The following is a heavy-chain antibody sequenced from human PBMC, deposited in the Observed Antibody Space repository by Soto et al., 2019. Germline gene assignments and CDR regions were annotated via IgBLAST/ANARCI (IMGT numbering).Heavy chain of an antibody. J-gene: IGHJ4*02. Sequence: GGSLRLSCAASGFTFSSYGMHWVRQAPGKGLEWLAVISYDGSNKNYADSVKGRFTISRDNSKNTLHLQMNSLRAEDTAVYYCAKGNSSGLFDSWGQGALVTV. CDR2: ISYDGSNK. CDR3: AKGNSSGLFDS. D-gene: IGHD3-22*01. CDR1: GFTFSSYG. V-gene: IGHV3-30*18.